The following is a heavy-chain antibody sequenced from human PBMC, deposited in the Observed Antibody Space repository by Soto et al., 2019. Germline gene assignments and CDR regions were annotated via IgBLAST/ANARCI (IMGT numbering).Heavy chain of an antibody. D-gene: IGHD7-27*01. CDR2: IFDSGTT. V-gene: IGHV4-30-4*08. J-gene: IGHJ4*02. Sequence: SETLSLTCTVSGGSISSTTHHWVWIRQPPGEGLEWIGHIFDSGTTYTNPSLRSQVAISLDTSKNHFSLTLSSVTAADTAVYYCARGPSGDKVHYWGQGALVTVSS. CDR3: ARGPSGDKVHY. CDR1: GGSISSTTHH.